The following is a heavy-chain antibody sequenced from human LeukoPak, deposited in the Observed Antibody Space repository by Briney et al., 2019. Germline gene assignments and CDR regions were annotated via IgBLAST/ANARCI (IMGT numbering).Heavy chain of an antibody. J-gene: IGHJ4*02. CDR3: TTDYSKSPPTFFNY. CDR1: GFTFGGHY. D-gene: IGHD4-4*01. Sequence: SGGSLRLSCAASGFTFGGHYMDWVRQAPGKGLEWVGRIKTQTEGETTDYAAPVKGRFTISRDDSKNTLYLQMNSLKTEDTAVYYCTTDYSKSPPTFFNYWGQGTLVTVSS. V-gene: IGHV3-15*01. CDR2: IKTQTEGETT.